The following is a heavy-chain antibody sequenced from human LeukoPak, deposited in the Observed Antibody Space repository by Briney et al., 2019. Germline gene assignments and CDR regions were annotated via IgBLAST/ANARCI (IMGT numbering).Heavy chain of an antibody. CDR3: ARHSMSTDAFDI. CDR2: INHSGST. CDR1: GGSFSGYY. Sequence: SETLSLTCAVYGGSFSGYYWSWIRQPPGKGLEWIGEINHSGSTNYNPSLKSRVTISVDTSKNQFSLKLSSVTAADTAVYYCARHSMSTDAFDIWGQGTMVTVSS. J-gene: IGHJ3*02. V-gene: IGHV4-34*01.